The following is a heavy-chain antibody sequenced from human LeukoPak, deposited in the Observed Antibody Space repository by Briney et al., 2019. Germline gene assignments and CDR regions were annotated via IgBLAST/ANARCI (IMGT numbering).Heavy chain of an antibody. D-gene: IGHD3-22*01. V-gene: IGHV3-30*18. CDR3: AKDTPLYDSSGYYFDY. CDR2: ISYDGSNK. J-gene: IGHJ4*02. CDR1: GFTFSSYG. Sequence: GGSLRLSCAASGFTFSSYGMHWVRQAPGKGLEWVAVISYDGSNKYYADSVKGQFTISRDNSKNTLYLQMNSLRAEDTAVYYCAKDTPLYDSSGYYFDYWGQGTLVTVSS.